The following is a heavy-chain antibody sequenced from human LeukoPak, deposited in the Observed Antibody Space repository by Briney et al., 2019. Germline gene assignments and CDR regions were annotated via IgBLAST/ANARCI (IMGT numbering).Heavy chain of an antibody. CDR3: ARDHLGRWSWFDP. J-gene: IGHJ5*02. CDR2: INPSGGST. CDR1: GYTFTSYY. Sequence: ASVKVSCKASGYTFTSYYMHWVRQAPGQGLEWMGIINPSGGSTSYAQKFQGRVTMTRDTSTGTVYVELSSLRSEDTAVYYCARDHLGRWSWFDPWGQGTLVTVSS. V-gene: IGHV1-46*01. D-gene: IGHD2-15*01.